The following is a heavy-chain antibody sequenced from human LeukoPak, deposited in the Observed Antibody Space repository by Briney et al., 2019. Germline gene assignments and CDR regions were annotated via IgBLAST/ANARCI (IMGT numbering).Heavy chain of an antibody. Sequence: PSETLSLTCTVSGGSISSSSYYWGWIRQPPGKGLEWIGSIYYSGSTYYNPSLKSRVTISVDTSKNQFSLKLSSVTAADTAVYYCARVRGDYVWGSYRYRNFDYWGQGTLVTVSS. D-gene: IGHD3-16*02. J-gene: IGHJ4*02. CDR3: ARVRGDYVWGSYRYRNFDY. CDR1: GGSISSSSYY. CDR2: IYYSGST. V-gene: IGHV4-39*07.